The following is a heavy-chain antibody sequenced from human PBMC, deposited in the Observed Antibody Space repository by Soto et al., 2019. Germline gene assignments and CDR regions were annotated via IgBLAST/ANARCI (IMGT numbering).Heavy chain of an antibody. CDR1: GGSISSGGYY. CDR3: ARGGRRSPGMDV. CDR2: IYHSGST. J-gene: IGHJ6*02. Sequence: QVQLQESGPGLVKPSQTLSLTCTVSGGSISSGGYYWSWIRQHPGKGLEWIGYIYHSGSTYYNPSPKSRVTILADTSKNQLSLKLSSVTAADTAVYYCARGGRRSPGMDVWGQGTTVTVSS. V-gene: IGHV4-31*03.